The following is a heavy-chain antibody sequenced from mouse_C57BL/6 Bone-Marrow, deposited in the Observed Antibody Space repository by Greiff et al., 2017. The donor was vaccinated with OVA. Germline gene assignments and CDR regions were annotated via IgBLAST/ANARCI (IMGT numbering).Heavy chain of an antibody. V-gene: IGHV5-16*01. CDR2: INYDGSST. CDR1: GFTFSDYY. CDR3: ARDRGYGTGYFDV. Sequence: DVQLVESEGGLVQPGSSMKLSCTASGFTFSDYYMAWVRQVPEKGLEWVANINYDGSSTYYLDSLKSRFIISRDNAKNILYLQMSSLKSEDTATYYCARDRGYGTGYFDVWGTGTTVTVSS. J-gene: IGHJ1*03. D-gene: IGHD1-1*01.